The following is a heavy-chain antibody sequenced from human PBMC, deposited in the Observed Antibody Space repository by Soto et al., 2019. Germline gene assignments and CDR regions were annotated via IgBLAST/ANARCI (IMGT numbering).Heavy chain of an antibody. CDR2: IDPSDSST. J-gene: IGHJ4*02. Sequence: GESLKISCKGSGYTFTSYWITWVRQMPGKGLEWMGRIDPSDSSTNYSPSFQGHVTISTDKSISTAHLQWSSLKVSDTAMYYCEATGYTYGYHFDHWGQGTHVTVSS. CDR1: GYTFTSYW. D-gene: IGHD5-18*01. CDR3: EATGYTYGYHFDH. V-gene: IGHV5-10-1*01.